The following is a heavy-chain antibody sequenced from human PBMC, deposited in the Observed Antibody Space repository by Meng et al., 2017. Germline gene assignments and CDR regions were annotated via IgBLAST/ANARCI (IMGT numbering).Heavy chain of an antibody. V-gene: IGHV1-18*01. J-gene: IGHJ4*02. CDR3: ATRGNPYLNC. Sequence: GQLVQPGALVKKPGASVNVSCDTSGYTLSSDCFAWVRQTPAQGLELLGWINVYSGITNYAQKFQGRVTMTTDTSTRTGYMELTSLTSDDTATYYCATRGNPYLNCWGQGTLVTVSS. CDR2: INVYSGIT. CDR1: GYTLSSDC.